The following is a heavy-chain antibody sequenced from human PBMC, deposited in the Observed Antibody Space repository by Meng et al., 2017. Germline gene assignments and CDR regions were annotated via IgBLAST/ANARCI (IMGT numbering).Heavy chain of an antibody. CDR3: ARKFTMVRGIYNWFDP. CDR2: INHSGST. D-gene: IGHD3-10*01. Sequence: VHLPQLGAGLLQSADTLSLTFAVYGVSFSGYYWSWIRQPPGKGLEWIGEINHSGSTNYNPSLNSRVTISVDTSRNQFSLKLSSVTAADTAVYYCARKFTMVRGIYNWFDPWGQGTLVTVSS. J-gene: IGHJ5*02. CDR1: GVSFSGYY. V-gene: IGHV4-34*01.